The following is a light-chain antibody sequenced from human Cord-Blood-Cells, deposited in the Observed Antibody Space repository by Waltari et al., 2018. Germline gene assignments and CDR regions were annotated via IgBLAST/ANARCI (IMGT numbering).Light chain of an antibody. CDR3: QQRSNWWT. CDR2: DAS. CDR1: QRVSSY. J-gene: IGKJ1*01. V-gene: IGKV3-11*01. Sequence: DIVLTQSPPTLSLSPGGRATLSCRASQRVSSYLAWYQQKPGQAPRLLIYDASNRATGIPARFSGSGSGTDFTLTISSLEPEDFAVYYCQQRSNWWTFGQGTKVEIK.